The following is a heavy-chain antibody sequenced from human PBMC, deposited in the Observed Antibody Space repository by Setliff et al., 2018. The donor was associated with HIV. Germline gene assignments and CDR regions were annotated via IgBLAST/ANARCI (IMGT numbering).Heavy chain of an antibody. CDR2: IYSSGNT. CDR1: GDSIDYTNYY. J-gene: IGHJ6*03. Sequence: ASETLSLTCSVSGDSIDYTNYYWGWIRQPPGKGLEWIGSIYSSGNTYYTPSLKSRVFIFLDTSKNQFSLRLRSVTAADTAVYYCARVSCSSWYSIPRYYYYSMDVWGNGTTVTVSS. CDR3: ARVSCSSWYSIPRYYYYSMDV. V-gene: IGHV4-39*02. D-gene: IGHD6-13*01.